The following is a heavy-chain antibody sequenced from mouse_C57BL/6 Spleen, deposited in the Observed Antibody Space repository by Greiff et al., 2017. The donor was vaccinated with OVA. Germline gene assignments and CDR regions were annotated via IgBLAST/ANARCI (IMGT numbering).Heavy chain of an antibody. J-gene: IGHJ1*03. D-gene: IGHD1-1*01. V-gene: IGHV1-52*01. CDR3: ARRYYYGSSYGGYFDV. Sequence: VQLQQSGAELVRPGSSVKLSCKASGYTFTSYWMHWVKQRPIQGLEWIGNIDPSDSETHYNQKFKDKATLTVDKSSSTAYMQLSSLTSEDSAVYYCARRYYYGSSYGGYFDVWGTGTTVTVSS. CDR2: IDPSDSET. CDR1: GYTFTSYW.